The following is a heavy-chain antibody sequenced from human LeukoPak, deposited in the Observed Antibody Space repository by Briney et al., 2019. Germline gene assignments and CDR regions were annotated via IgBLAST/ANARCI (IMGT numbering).Heavy chain of an antibody. CDR3: ARTPRYSSGWYHYFDY. J-gene: IGHJ4*02. CDR2: ISAYNGNT. CDR1: GYTFTSYG. D-gene: IGHD6-19*01. V-gene: IGHV1-18*01. Sequence: ASVKVSCKASGYTFTSYGISWVRQAPGQGLEWTGWISAYNGNTNYAQKLQGRVTMTTDTSTSTAYMELRSLRSDDTAVYYCARTPRYSSGWYHYFDYWGQGTLVTVSS.